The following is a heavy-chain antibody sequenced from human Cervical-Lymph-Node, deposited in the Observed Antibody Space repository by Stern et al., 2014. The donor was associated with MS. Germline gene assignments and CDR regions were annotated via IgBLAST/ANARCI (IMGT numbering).Heavy chain of an antibody. CDR2: ISSSGSTV. Sequence: QVQLVQSGGGLVKPGGSLRLSCAASGFRFSDYSMAWIRHSPGKGLAWISHISSSGSTVSYANSARGRFSISRDNAKNSLFLQMSSLGVADTAAYYCARGFFYGSRIWFDPWGQGTLVTVSS. V-gene: IGHV3-11*01. CDR3: ARGFFYGSRIWFDP. D-gene: IGHD3-10*01. CDR1: GFRFSDYS. J-gene: IGHJ5*02.